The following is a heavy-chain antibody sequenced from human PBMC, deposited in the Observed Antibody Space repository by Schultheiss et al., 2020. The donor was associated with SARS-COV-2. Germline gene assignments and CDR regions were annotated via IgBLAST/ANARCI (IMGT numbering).Heavy chain of an antibody. V-gene: IGHV3-21*04. Sequence: GGSLRLSCAASGLSFSSYNMKWVRQAPGKGLEWVSSISSSSSYIYYADSVKGRFTISRDNSKNTVYLQMNSLKTEDTAVYYCTTSAAGPFRVDYWGQGTLVTV. CDR3: TTSAAGPFRVDY. D-gene: IGHD6-13*01. CDR1: GLSFSSYN. CDR2: ISSSSSYI. J-gene: IGHJ4*02.